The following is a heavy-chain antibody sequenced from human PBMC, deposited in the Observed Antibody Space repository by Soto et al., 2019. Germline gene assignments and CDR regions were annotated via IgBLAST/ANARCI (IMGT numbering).Heavy chain of an antibody. Sequence: GGSLRLSCAAPGFTFDDYAMHWVRQAPGKGLEWVSGINWSSGSIGYADSVKGRFTISRDNAKNSLYLQMNSLRTEDTALYYCAKGYNYDRSGNPDYWGQGTLVTVSS. V-gene: IGHV3-9*01. J-gene: IGHJ4*02. D-gene: IGHD3-22*01. CDR3: AKGYNYDRSGNPDY. CDR2: INWSSGSI. CDR1: GFTFDDYA.